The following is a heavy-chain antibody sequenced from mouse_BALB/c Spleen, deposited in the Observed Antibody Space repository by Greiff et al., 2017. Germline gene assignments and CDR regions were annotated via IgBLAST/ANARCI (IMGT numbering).Heavy chain of an antibody. V-gene: IGHV1-87*01. CDR3: ARSNYDYDGWFAY. CDR1: GYTFTSYW. CDR2: IYPGDGDT. J-gene: IGHJ3*01. D-gene: IGHD2-4*01. Sequence: QVQLKQSGAELARPGASVKLSCKASGYTFTSYWMQWVKQRPGQGLEWIGAIYPGDGDTRYTQKFKGKATLTADKSSSTAYMQLSSLASEDSAVYYCARSNYDYDGWFAYWGQGTLVTVSA.